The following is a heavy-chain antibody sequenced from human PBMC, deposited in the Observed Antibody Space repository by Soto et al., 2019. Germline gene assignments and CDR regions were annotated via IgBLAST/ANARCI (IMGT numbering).Heavy chain of an antibody. J-gene: IGHJ5*02. D-gene: IGHD2-2*02. CDR2: IYYSGST. CDR1: GGSISSGGYY. Sequence: SETMSLTCTVSGGSISSGGYYWSWIRQHPGKGLEWIGYIYYSGSTYYNPSLKSRVTISVDTSKNQFSLKLSSVTAADTAVYYCARGARYLSFDPWGQGTLVTVSS. V-gene: IGHV4-31*03. CDR3: ARGARYLSFDP.